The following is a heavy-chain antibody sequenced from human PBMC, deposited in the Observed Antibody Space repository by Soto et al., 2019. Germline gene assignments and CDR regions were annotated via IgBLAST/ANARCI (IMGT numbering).Heavy chain of an antibody. CDR3: ARAPHYYDSSGYFPSYYFDY. V-gene: IGHV3-21*01. CDR1: GFTFSSYS. Sequence: EVQLVESGGGLVKPGGSLRLSCAASGFTFSSYSMNCVRQAPGKGLEWVSSISSSSSYIYYADSVKGRFTISRDNAKNSLYLQMNSLRAEDTAVYYCARAPHYYDSSGYFPSYYFDYWGQGTLVTVSS. CDR2: ISSSSSYI. J-gene: IGHJ4*02. D-gene: IGHD3-22*01.